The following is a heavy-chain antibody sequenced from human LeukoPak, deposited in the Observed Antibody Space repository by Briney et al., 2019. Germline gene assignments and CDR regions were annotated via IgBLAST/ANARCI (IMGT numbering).Heavy chain of an antibody. J-gene: IGHJ5*02. CDR1: GFSFSSYS. V-gene: IGHV3-48*01. Sequence: GGSLRLSCAASGFSFSSYSMNWVGQAPGKGLEWVSYISSSSSTIYYADSVKGRFTISRDNAKNSVYLQMNSLRAEDTAVYYCVREGPITIFGVVYNWFDPWGQGTLVTVSS. D-gene: IGHD3-3*01. CDR3: VREGPITIFGVVYNWFDP. CDR2: ISSSSSTI.